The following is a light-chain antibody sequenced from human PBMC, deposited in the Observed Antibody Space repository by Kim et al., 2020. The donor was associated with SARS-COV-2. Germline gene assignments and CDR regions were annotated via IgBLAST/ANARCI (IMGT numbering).Light chain of an antibody. CDR1: SSDVGGYNH. J-gene: IGLJ2*01. CDR3: NSFAGSRGNLEL. Sequence: QSALTQPASVSGSPGQSITISCTGTSSDVGGYNHVSWYQQHPGKAPKLVIYDVFERPAGISNRFSGSNSGDTASLTITGLQAEDEAYYYCNSFAGSRGNLELFGAGTQVTVL. CDR2: DVF. V-gene: IGLV2-23*02.